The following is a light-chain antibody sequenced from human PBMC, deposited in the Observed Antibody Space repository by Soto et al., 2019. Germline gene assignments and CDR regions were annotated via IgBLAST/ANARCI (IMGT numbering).Light chain of an antibody. J-gene: IGLJ1*01. CDR2: GNS. Sequence: QSVLTQPPSVSGAPGQRVTISCTGSSSNIGAGYDVHWYQQLPGTAPKLLIYGNSNRPSGVPDRFSGSKSGTSASLAITGLQAEDEADYYCQSYDSSLSGCVFGTGTTLTVL. V-gene: IGLV1-40*01. CDR1: SSNIGAGYD. CDR3: QSYDSSLSGCV.